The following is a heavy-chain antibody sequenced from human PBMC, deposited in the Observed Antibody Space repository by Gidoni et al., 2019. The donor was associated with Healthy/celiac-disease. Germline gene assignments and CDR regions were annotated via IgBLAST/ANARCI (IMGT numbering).Heavy chain of an antibody. V-gene: IGHV4-39*01. CDR2: IYYSGST. Sequence: QLQLQESGPGLVKPSETRSLTCTVSGGSISSSSYYWGWIRQTPGKGLEWIGSIYYSGSTYYNPSLKSRVTISVDTSKNQFSLKLSSVTAADTAVYYCARLVGNWFDPWGQGTLVTVSS. D-gene: IGHD3-10*01. J-gene: IGHJ5*02. CDR1: GGSISSSSYY. CDR3: ARLVGNWFDP.